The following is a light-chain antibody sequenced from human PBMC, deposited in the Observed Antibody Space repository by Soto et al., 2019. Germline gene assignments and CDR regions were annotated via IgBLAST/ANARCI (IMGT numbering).Light chain of an antibody. V-gene: IGLV1-47*01. Sequence: VLTHPPAGSPAPGERVTIPRSGARSNIGSNYVYWYQQFPGTAPKLLISRNNERPSGVPDRFSGSKSGTSASLAISGLRSEDVANYYWAAWDDSLTTGVFGTGTKVTVL. CDR2: RNN. CDR3: AAWDDSLTTGV. CDR1: RSNIGSNY. J-gene: IGLJ1*01.